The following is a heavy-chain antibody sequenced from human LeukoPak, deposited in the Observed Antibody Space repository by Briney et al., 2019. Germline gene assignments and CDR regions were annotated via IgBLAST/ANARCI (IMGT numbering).Heavy chain of an antibody. CDR2: ISHDATYK. J-gene: IGHJ4*02. CDR3: AKVAKYYYGSETYYFFEH. D-gene: IGHD3-10*01. Sequence: GGSLRLSCAVSGFAFSNYAMHWVRQTPVKGLEWVAVISHDATYKYYADSVKGRFTISRDNAKNSLYLQKNSLRVEDTAVYYCAKVAKYYYGSETYYFFEHWGQGTPVTASS. CDR1: GFAFSNYA. V-gene: IGHV3-30*18.